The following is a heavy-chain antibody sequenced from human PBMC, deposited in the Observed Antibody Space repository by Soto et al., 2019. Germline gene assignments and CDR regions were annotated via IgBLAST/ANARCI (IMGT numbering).Heavy chain of an antibody. CDR1: GGSISSRGYY. Sequence: WTGFGGSISSRGYYWGWIRQPPGRGLEWIGSIHYTGSTYYNPSLKSRVTISVDTSRNQFSLRLSSVTAADTSVYYCARRYNWNGDDGFDIWGHGTVVSVSS. J-gene: IGHJ3*02. V-gene: IGHV4-39*01. D-gene: IGHD1-1*01. CDR3: ARRYNWNGDDGFDI. CDR2: IHYTGST.